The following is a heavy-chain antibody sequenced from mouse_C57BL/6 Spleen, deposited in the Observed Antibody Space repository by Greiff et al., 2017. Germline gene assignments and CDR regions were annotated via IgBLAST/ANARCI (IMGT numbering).Heavy chain of an antibody. CDR2: ISDGGSYT. Sequence: EVKLVESGGGLVKPGGSLKLSCAASGFTFSSYAMSWVRQTPEKRLEWVATISDGGSYTYYPDNVKGRFTISRDNAKNNLYLQMSHLKSEDTAMYYCAREGKTTTAYYFDYWGQGTTLTVSS. D-gene: IGHD1-2*01. CDR1: GFTFSSYA. J-gene: IGHJ2*01. V-gene: IGHV5-4*01. CDR3: AREGKTTTAYYFDY.